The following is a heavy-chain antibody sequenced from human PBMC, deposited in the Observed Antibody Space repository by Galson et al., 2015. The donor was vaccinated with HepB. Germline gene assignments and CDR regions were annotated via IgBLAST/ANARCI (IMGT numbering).Heavy chain of an antibody. CDR2: IDPSDSYT. J-gene: IGHJ5*02. CDR3: ARENYYGSGSYSRTNWFDP. CDR1: GYSFTSYW. V-gene: IGHV5-10-1*01. D-gene: IGHD3-10*01. Sequence: GAEVKKPGESLRISCKGSGYSFTSYWITWVRQMPGKGLEWMGRIDPSDSYTNYSPSFQGHVTISVDKSISTAYLQCSSLKASDSAMYYCARENYYGSGSYSRTNWFDPWGQGTLVTVSS.